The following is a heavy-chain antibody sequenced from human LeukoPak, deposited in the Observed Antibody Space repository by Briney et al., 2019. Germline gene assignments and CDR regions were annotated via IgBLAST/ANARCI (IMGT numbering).Heavy chain of an antibody. Sequence: GGSLRLSCAASGFTFSSYGMHWVRQAPGKGLEWVAFIRYDGSNKYYADSVKGRFTISRDNSKNTLYLQMNSLRAEDTAVYYCAKDIQSRSFNWFDPWGQGTLVTVSS. V-gene: IGHV3-30*02. J-gene: IGHJ5*02. CDR3: AKDIQSRSFNWFDP. CDR1: GFTFSSYG. CDR2: IRYDGSNK. D-gene: IGHD4-11*01.